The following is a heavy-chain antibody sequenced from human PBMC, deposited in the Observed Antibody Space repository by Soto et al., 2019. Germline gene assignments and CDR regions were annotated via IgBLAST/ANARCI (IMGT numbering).Heavy chain of an antibody. CDR1: GGSISSYD. D-gene: IGHD3-22*01. J-gene: IGHJ4*02. Sequence: SETLSLTCTVSGGSISSYDWSWIRQPPGKGLEWIGYIYYSGSTNYNPSLKSRVTISVDTSKNQFSLNLSSVTAADTAVYYCARGDFYDSSGYYGYYFDYWGQGTLVTVSS. CDR2: IYYSGST. V-gene: IGHV4-59*01. CDR3: ARGDFYDSSGYYGYYFDY.